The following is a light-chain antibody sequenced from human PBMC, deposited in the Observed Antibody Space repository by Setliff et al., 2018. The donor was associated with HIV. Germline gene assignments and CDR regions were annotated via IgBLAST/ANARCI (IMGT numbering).Light chain of an antibody. CDR1: SSNIGNDS. CDR2: DIS. J-gene: IGLJ1*01. CDR3: GTWDSSLSAL. Sequence: QSVLTQPPSVSAAPGQKVHISCSGSSSNIGNDSVSWYRHLPGTATKLLIYDISDRPSGIPDRFSGSESGTSATLGITGLQTGDEAAYYCGTWDSSLSALFGTGTKVTVL. V-gene: IGLV1-51*01.